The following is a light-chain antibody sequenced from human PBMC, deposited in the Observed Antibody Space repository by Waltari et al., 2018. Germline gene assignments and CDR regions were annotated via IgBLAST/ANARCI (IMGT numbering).Light chain of an antibody. V-gene: IGLV2-14*03. Sequence: QSALTQPASVSGSPGQSITISCTGTSSDIGGYNYVSWYQQHPGKAPKPMIYDVSDRPSGVSNRFSGSKSGNTASLTISGLQAEDEADYYCSSHVTTSTPYVVFGGGTKLTVL. J-gene: IGLJ2*01. CDR3: SSHVTTSTPYVV. CDR2: DVS. CDR1: SSDIGGYNY.